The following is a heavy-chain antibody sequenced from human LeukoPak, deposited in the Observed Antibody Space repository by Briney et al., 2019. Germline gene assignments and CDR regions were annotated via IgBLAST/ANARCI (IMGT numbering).Heavy chain of an antibody. CDR1: GYTLTELS. J-gene: IGHJ4*02. D-gene: IGHD6-19*01. CDR2: FDPEDGET. CDR3: ATGVIAVAGLFDY. V-gene: IGHV1-24*01. Sequence: ASVKVSCKVSGYTLTELSMHWVRQAPGKGLEWMGGFDPEDGETIYAQKFQGRVTMTEDTSTDTAYMELSSLRSEDTAVHYCATGVIAVAGLFDYWGQGTLVTVSS.